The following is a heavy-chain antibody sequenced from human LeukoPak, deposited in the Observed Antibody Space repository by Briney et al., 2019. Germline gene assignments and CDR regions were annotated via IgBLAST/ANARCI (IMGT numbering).Heavy chain of an antibody. J-gene: IGHJ3*01. CDR2: SNSDGSTT. Sequence: SGGSLRLSCAASGFTLSSYWMHWVRQAPGKGLVWVSRSNSDGSTTNYADSVKGRFTISIDNARNTLFLQMNSLRAEDTAVYYCARANLGAFDVWGQGTMVTVSS. CDR3: ARANLGAFDV. V-gene: IGHV3-74*01. D-gene: IGHD4/OR15-4a*01. CDR1: GFTLSSYW.